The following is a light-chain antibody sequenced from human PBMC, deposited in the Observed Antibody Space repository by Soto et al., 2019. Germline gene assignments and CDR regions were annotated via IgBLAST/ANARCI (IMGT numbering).Light chain of an antibody. CDR2: AAS. CDR3: QHGYSTPLT. J-gene: IGKJ4*01. V-gene: IGKV1-39*01. Sequence: DTQMTQSPSSLSASVGDRVTITCRTSQTISRYLNWYQQKPGKAPKLLIYAASNLQSGVPSRFSGSGSGTDFTLTISSLQPEDFATYFCQHGYSTPLTFGGGTKVDIK. CDR1: QTISRY.